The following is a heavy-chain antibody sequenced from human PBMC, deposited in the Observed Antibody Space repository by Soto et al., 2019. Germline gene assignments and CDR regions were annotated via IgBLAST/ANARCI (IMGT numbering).Heavy chain of an antibody. CDR3: AKALEGRAEEKYYYYGMDV. CDR2: ISGSGGST. D-gene: IGHD1-1*01. CDR1: GFTFSSYA. Sequence: PGGSLRLSCAASGFTFSSYAMSWVRQAPGKGLEWVSAISGSGGSTYYADSVKGRFTISRDNSKNTLYLQMNSLRAEDTAVYYCAKALEGRAEEKYYYYGMDVWGQGTTVTVSS. V-gene: IGHV3-23*01. J-gene: IGHJ6*02.